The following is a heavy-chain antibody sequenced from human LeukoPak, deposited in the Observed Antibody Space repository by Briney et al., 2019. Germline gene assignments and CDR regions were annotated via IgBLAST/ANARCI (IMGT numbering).Heavy chain of an antibody. V-gene: IGHV5-10-1*01. Sequence: GESLRISCKGSGYSFTSYWISWVRQMPGKGLEWMGRIDPSDSYTNYSPSFQGHVTISADKSISTAYLQWGSLKASDTAMYYCARWVMVREPFDYWGQGTLVTVSS. D-gene: IGHD3-10*01. CDR3: ARWVMVREPFDY. J-gene: IGHJ4*02. CDR1: GYSFTSYW. CDR2: IDPSDSYT.